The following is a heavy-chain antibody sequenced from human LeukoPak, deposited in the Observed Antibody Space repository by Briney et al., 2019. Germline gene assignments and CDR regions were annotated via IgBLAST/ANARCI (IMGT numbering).Heavy chain of an antibody. J-gene: IGHJ4*02. CDR3: ARVGPAAGRKNFDY. CDR2: INHSGST. D-gene: IGHD6-13*01. CDR1: GGSFSGCY. V-gene: IGHV4-34*01. Sequence: SETLSLTCAVYGGSFSGCYWSWIRQPPGKGLEWIGEINHSGSTNYNPSLKSRVTISVDTSKNQFSLKLSSVTAADTAVYYCARVGPAAGRKNFDYWGQGTLVTVSS.